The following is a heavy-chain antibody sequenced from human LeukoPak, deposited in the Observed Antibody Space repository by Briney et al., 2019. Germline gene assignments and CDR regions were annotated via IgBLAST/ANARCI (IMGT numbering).Heavy chain of an antibody. CDR1: GFTFSSHW. D-gene: IGHD3-16*01. Sequence: GGSLRLSCAASGFTFSSHWVLWLRHAPGKGRVWVSRISGDGSSTSYAEAVNGRFTISRDNAKNTLYLQMNSLRDDASAVYFCATSLVGVSLGGVIGDWGQGTLATVSP. CDR3: ATSLVGVSLGGVIGD. V-gene: IGHV3-74*01. J-gene: IGHJ4*02. CDR2: ISGDGSST.